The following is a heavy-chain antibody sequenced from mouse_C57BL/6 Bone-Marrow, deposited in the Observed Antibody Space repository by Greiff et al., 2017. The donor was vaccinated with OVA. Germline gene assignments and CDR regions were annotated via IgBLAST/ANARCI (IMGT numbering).Heavy chain of an antibody. J-gene: IGHJ1*03. D-gene: IGHD2-3*01. CDR2: IDPEDGDT. CDR1: GFNIKDYY. V-gene: IGHV14-1*01. Sequence: DVQLQESGAELVRPGASVKLSCTASGFNIKDYYMHWVKQRPEQGLEWIGRIDPEDGDTAYAPKFQGKATMTADTSSNTAYLQLSSLTSEDTAVYYCTTWCGYYAWYFEVWGTGTTVTVSS. CDR3: TTWCGYYAWYFEV.